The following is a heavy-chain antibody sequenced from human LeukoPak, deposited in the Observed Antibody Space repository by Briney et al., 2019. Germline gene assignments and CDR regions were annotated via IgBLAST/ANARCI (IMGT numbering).Heavy chain of an antibody. Sequence: GGSLRLSCAASGFTFSSYSMNWVRQAPGKGLEWVSSISNSSSYIYYADSVKGRFTISRDNAKNSLYLQMNSLRAEDTAVYYCARVVTGTIYYFDYWGQGTLVTVSS. V-gene: IGHV3-21*01. CDR1: GFTFSSYS. CDR2: ISNSSSYI. CDR3: ARVVTGTIYYFDY. D-gene: IGHD1-20*01. J-gene: IGHJ4*02.